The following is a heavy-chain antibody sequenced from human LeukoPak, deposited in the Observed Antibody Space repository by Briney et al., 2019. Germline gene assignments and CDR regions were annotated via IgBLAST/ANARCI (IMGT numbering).Heavy chain of an antibody. CDR1: GGSISSYY. CDR3: ARVGTQWLDLYYFDY. D-gene: IGHD6-19*01. Sequence: SETLSLTCTVSGGSISSYYWSWIRQPPGKGLEWIGYIYYSGSTNYNPSLKSRVTISVDTSKNQFSLKLSSATAADTAVYYCARVGTQWLDLYYFDYWGQGTLVTVSS. V-gene: IGHV4-59*01. CDR2: IYYSGST. J-gene: IGHJ4*02.